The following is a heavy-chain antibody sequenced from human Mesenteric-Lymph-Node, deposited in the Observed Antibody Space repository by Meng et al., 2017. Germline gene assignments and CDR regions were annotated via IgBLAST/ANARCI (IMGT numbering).Heavy chain of an antibody. D-gene: IGHD6-19*01. J-gene: IGHJ4*02. CDR2: ISYDGSNK. Sequence: GESLKISCVASGFTFATYGLHWVRQAPGKGLEWVAVISYDGSNKYYADSVKGRFTISRDNSKNTLYLQMNSLRAEDTAVYYCAKDQYSRGWYYFDYWGQGTLVTVSS. V-gene: IGHV3-30*12. CDR1: GFTFATYG. CDR3: AKDQYSRGWYYFDY.